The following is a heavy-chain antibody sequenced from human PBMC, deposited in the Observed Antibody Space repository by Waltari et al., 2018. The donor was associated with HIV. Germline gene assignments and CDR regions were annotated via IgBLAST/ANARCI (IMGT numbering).Heavy chain of an antibody. CDR1: GFTFRVYS. CDR3: ARFDGGNSEVYH. CDR2: IDSSSSYI. D-gene: IGHD2-21*02. V-gene: IGHV3-21*04. J-gene: IGHJ4*02. Sequence: EVHLVESGGGMVKPGGYLRLSCAASGFTFRVYSMTWVRQAPGKGLEWVSTIDSSSSYIDYADSVRGRFTISRDNAKNSLFLQMDSLRAEDTAFYYCARFDGGNSEVYHWGQGTLVTVSS.